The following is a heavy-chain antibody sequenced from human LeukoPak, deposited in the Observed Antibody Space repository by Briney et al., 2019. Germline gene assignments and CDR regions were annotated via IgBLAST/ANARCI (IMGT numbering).Heavy chain of an antibody. CDR2: IIPMSDTA. V-gene: IGHV1-69*06. J-gene: IGHJ5*02. CDR1: GGTFNSYA. Sequence: ASVKVSCKASGGTFNSYAISWVRQAPGQGLEWMGGIIPMSDTANYPQKFRGRLTITADIPTSTVYIELSSLRSEDTAVYYCARGMTSPGTTSKNWFDPWSQGTLVTVYS. D-gene: IGHD1-1*01. CDR3: ARGMTSPGTTSKNWFDP.